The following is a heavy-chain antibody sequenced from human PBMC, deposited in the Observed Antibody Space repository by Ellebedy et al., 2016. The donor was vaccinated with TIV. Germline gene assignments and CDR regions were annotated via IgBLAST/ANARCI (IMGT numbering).Heavy chain of an antibody. D-gene: IGHD6-13*01. J-gene: IGHJ4*02. CDR1: GFTFSSYN. CDR2: ISSSGATM. Sequence: PGGSLRLSCVASGFTFSSYNMNWVRQAPGRGLEWVSYISSSGATMYYADSGQGRFTISRDNADNSLYLQMNSLRDEDTAVYYCATNRGGSSSSFDFWGLGTLVTVSS. CDR3: ATNRGGSSSSFDF. V-gene: IGHV3-48*02.